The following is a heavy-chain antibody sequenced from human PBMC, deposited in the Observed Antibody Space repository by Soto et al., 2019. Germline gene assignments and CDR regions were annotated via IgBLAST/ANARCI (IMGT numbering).Heavy chain of an antibody. Sequence: EVQLLESGGGLVQPGGSLRLSCAASGFTFSTYAMSWVRQAPGKGLEWVSAISGSGDSTYYADSVKGRFTISRDNSQNTLYPQMDSLRADDTAVYYCAKDQGLAAAFWGQGTLVTVSS. D-gene: IGHD6-13*01. V-gene: IGHV3-23*01. CDR2: ISGSGDST. CDR3: AKDQGLAAAF. J-gene: IGHJ4*02. CDR1: GFTFSTYA.